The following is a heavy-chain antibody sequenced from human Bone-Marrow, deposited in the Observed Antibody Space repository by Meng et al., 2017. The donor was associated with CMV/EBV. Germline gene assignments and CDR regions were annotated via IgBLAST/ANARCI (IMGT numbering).Heavy chain of an antibody. CDR1: GFTFSSYA. D-gene: IGHD2-2*01. CDR2: ISGSGGST. V-gene: IGHV3-23*01. J-gene: IGHJ4*02. CDR3: AKGSDCSSTSCNKKGSWDY. Sequence: GESLKIPCATSGFTFSSYAMSWVRQAPGKGLEWVSVISGSGGSTYYADSVKGRFTISRDNSKNTLYLQMNSLRAEDTAVYYCAKGSDCSSTSCNKKGSWDYWGQGTLVTVSS.